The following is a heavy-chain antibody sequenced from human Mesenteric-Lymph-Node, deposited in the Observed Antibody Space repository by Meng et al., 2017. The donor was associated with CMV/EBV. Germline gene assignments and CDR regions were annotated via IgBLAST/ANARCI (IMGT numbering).Heavy chain of an antibody. D-gene: IGHD3-16*02. CDR2: ISYDGSNK. CDR3: ARDRYPSLEFDY. V-gene: IGHV3-30-3*01. Sequence: GGSLKISCAASGFTFSSYAMHWVRQAPGKGLEWVAVISYDGSNKYYADSVKGRFTISRDNAKNSLYLQMNSLRAEDTAVYYCARDRYPSLEFDYWGQGTLVTVSS. CDR1: GFTFSSYA. J-gene: IGHJ4*02.